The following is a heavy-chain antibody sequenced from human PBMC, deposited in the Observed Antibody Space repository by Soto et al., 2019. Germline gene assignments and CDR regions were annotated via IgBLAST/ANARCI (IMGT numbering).Heavy chain of an antibody. CDR1: GYTFTSYG. J-gene: IGHJ4*02. V-gene: IGHV1-18*04. CDR3: ARSPDSSGYPDFDY. D-gene: IGHD3-22*01. Sequence: ASVKVSCKASGYTFTSYGISWVRQAPGQGLERMGWISAYNGNTNYAQKLQGRVTMTTDTSTSTAYMELRSLRSDDTAVYYCARSPDSSGYPDFDYWGQGTLVTVSS. CDR2: ISAYNGNT.